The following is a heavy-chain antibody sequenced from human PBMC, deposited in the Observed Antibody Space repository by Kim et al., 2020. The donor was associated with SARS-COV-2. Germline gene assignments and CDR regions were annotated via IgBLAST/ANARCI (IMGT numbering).Heavy chain of an antibody. CDR3: ARDLMKEAYYYDSSGYSHFDY. J-gene: IGHJ4*02. Sequence: ASVKVSCKASGYTFTSYGISWVRQAPGQGLEWMGWISAYNGNTNYAQKLQGRVTMTTDTSTSTAYMELRSLRSDDTAVYYCARDLMKEAYYYDSSGYSHFDYWGQGTLVTVSS. D-gene: IGHD3-22*01. V-gene: IGHV1-18*01. CDR1: GYTFTSYG. CDR2: ISAYNGNT.